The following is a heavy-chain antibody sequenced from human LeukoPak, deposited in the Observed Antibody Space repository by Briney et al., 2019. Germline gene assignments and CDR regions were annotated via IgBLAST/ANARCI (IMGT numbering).Heavy chain of an antibody. J-gene: IGHJ4*02. V-gene: IGHV3-30*18. CDR1: GFTFSSYW. CDR2: ISNDGSTK. CDR3: AKGRSSYPMDYIFDF. D-gene: IGHD3-16*02. Sequence: GGSLRLSCAASGFTFSSYWMSWVRQAPGKGLEWVAVISNDGSTKKYADSVKGRFTISRDNSKNTLYVQMNSQRADDAAVYYCAKGRSSYPMDYIFDFWGQGTLVTVSS.